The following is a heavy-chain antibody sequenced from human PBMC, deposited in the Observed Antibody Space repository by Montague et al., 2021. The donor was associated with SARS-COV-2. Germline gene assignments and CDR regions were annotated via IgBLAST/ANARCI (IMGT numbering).Heavy chain of an antibody. CDR2: NYYSGST. J-gene: IGHJ4*02. CDR3: ARVVTSFGVGDTFDY. CDR1: GGSISSGGYY. V-gene: IGHV4-31*03. D-gene: IGHD3-3*01. Sequence: TLSLTCTVSGGSISSGGYYWSWIRQHPGKGLEWIGYNYYSGSTYYTPSLKSRVTISVDTSKNQFSLKLSSVTAADTAVYYCARVVTSFGVGDTFDYWGQGTLVTVSS.